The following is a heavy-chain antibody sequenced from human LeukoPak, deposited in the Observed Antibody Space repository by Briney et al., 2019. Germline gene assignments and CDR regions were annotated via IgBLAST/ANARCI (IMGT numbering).Heavy chain of an antibody. CDR3: ANDLSDGYVGLYYFDY. J-gene: IGHJ4*02. CDR1: GFTFSSYA. V-gene: IGHV3-23*01. Sequence: PGGSLRLSCAASGFTFSSYAMSWVRQAPGKGLEWVSAISGSGGSTYYADSVKGRFTISRDNSKNTLYLQMNSLRAEDTAVYYCANDLSDGYVGLYYFDYWGQGTLVTVSS. D-gene: IGHD5-24*01. CDR2: ISGSGGST.